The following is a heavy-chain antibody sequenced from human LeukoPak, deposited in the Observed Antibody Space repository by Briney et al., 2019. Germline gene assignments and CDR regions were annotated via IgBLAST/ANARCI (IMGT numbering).Heavy chain of an antibody. J-gene: IGHJ4*02. Sequence: GGSLRLSCGGFGFSFSGFDMHWVRQAPGKGLEYVSVISSYGGSTYYANSVKGRFTISRDNSKNTLYLQMGTLRAEDMAVDYCAREWVTGSGSYFDYWGQGTLVTVSS. CDR3: AREWVTGSGSYFDY. D-gene: IGHD1-26*01. CDR1: GFSFSGFD. V-gene: IGHV3-64*01. CDR2: ISSYGGST.